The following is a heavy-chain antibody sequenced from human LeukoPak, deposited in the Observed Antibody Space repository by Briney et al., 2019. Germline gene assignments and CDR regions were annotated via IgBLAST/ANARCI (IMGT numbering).Heavy chain of an antibody. Sequence: PSETLSLTCSVSGGSISSSSYYWGWIRQPPGKGLEWIGNIYYSGSTYYNPSLKSRVTISVDRSKNQFSLKLSSVTAADTAVYYCARVAGYCSGGSCPQNWVRTYYFDYWGQGTLVTVSS. V-gene: IGHV4-39*07. CDR2: IYYSGST. CDR3: ARVAGYCSGGSCPQNWVRTYYFDY. CDR1: GGSISSSSYY. J-gene: IGHJ4*02. D-gene: IGHD2-15*01.